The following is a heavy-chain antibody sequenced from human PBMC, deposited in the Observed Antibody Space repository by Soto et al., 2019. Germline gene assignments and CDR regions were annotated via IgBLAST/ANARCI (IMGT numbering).Heavy chain of an antibody. J-gene: IGHJ6*02. CDR3: AREMECSGGSCQTAYYYYGMDV. CDR1: GYTFTGYY. D-gene: IGHD2-15*01. CDR2: INPNSGGT. V-gene: IGHV1-2*04. Sequence: ASVKVSCKASGYTFTGYYMHWVRQAPGQGLEWMGWINPNSGGTNYAQKFQGWVTMTRDTSISTAYMELSRLRSDDTAVYYCAREMECSGGSCQTAYYYYGMDVWGQGTTVTVSS.